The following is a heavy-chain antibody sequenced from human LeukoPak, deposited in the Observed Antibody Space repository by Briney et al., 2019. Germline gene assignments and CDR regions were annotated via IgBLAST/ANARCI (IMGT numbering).Heavy chain of an antibody. CDR1: GFTFDDYA. V-gene: IGHV3-9*01. Sequence: GGSLRLSCAAAGFTFDDYAMHWVRQAPGKGLKWVSTINWNSGRMEYADSVKGRFTISRDNAKNSLYLQMNSLRDEDTALYYCAKDGQRRAVSVVTYMDVWGKGTTVTVSS. CDR2: INWNSGRM. D-gene: IGHD6-19*01. CDR3: AKDGQRRAVSVVTYMDV. J-gene: IGHJ6*03.